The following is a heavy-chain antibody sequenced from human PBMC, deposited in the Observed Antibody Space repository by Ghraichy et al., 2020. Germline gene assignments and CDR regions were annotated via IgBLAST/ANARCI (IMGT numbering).Heavy chain of an antibody. CDR2: INHSGST. Sequence: SETLSLTCAVYGGSISGYYWSWIRQPPGKGLEWIGEINHSGSTNYNPSLKSRVTITVDTSKNQFSLKLSSVTAADTAVYYCARVGGWYRGYGMDVWGQGTTVTVSS. D-gene: IGHD6-19*01. J-gene: IGHJ6*02. V-gene: IGHV4-34*01. CDR3: ARVGGWYRGYGMDV. CDR1: GGSISGYY.